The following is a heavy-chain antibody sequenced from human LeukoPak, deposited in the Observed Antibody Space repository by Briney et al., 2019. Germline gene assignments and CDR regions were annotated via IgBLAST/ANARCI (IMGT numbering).Heavy chain of an antibody. V-gene: IGHV3-53*01. CDR2: IYSGGST. J-gene: IGHJ3*02. Sequence: GGSLRLSCAASGFTVSSNYMSWVRQAPGKGLEWVSVIYSGGSTYYADSVKGRFTISRDNSKNTLYLQMNSLRAEDTAVYYCARDDGGNFNDAFDIWGKGTMVTVSS. CDR3: ARDDGGNFNDAFDI. CDR1: GFTVSSNY. D-gene: IGHD4-23*01.